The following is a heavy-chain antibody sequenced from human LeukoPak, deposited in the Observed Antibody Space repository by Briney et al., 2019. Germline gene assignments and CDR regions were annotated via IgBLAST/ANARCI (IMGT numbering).Heavy chain of an antibody. J-gene: IGHJ3*02. Sequence: SETLSLTCTVSGGSLNNNYWSWVRQPPGKGLEWIGYIYYSGSTNYNPSLKSRVTISVDTSKNQFSLKLSSVTAADTAVYYCARDKGSYYYDSSVAFDIWGQGTMVTVSS. D-gene: IGHD3-22*01. CDR2: IYYSGST. V-gene: IGHV4-59*01. CDR1: GGSLNNNY. CDR3: ARDKGSYYYDSSVAFDI.